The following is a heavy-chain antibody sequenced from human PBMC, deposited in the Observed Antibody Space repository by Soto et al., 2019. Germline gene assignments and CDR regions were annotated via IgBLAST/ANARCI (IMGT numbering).Heavy chain of an antibody. J-gene: IGHJ4*02. V-gene: IGHV3-23*01. CDR1: GFAFSAYA. CDR2: ISDSDGGT. Sequence: GGSLRLSCAASGFAFSAYAMTWVRQAPGKGLEWVSDISDSDGGTHYADSVKGRFTISRDNAKNTLYLQMDRLRVEDAAVYYCAKGRTFFDFWGQGTLVTVS. CDR3: AKGRTFFDF.